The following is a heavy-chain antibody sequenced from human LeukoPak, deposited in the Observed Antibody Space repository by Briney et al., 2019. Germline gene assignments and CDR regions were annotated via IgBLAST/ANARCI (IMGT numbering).Heavy chain of an antibody. V-gene: IGHV3-30-3*01. CDR2: ISYDGSNK. CDR3: ARDPLEVYGSGNYYGYFVY. D-gene: IGHD3-10*01. CDR1: GFTFSNYT. J-gene: IGHJ4*02. Sequence: PGGSLRLSCAASGFTFSNYTMHWVRQAPGKGLEWVAVISYDGSNKYYAYSVKGRFTISRDNSKNTLYLQMNSLRAEDTAVYYCARDPLEVYGSGNYYGYFVYWGQGTLVTVSS.